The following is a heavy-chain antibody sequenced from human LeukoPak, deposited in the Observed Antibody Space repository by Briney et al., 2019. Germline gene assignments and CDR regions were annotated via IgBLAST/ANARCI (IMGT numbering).Heavy chain of an antibody. Sequence: SVKVSCKASGGTFSSYAISWVRQAPGQGLEWMGRIIPIFGIANYAQKFQGRVTITADKSTSTAYMELSSLRSEDTAVYYCARGRGSNNWNYGEDFWGQGTLVTVSS. CDR3: ARGRGSNNWNYGEDF. CDR1: GGTFSSYA. D-gene: IGHD1-7*01. CDR2: IIPIFGIA. V-gene: IGHV1-69*04. J-gene: IGHJ4*02.